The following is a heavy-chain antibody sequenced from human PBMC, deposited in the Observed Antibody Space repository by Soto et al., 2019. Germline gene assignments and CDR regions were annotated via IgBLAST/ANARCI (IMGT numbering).Heavy chain of an antibody. Sequence: QVQLVQSGADVKKPGSSVKVSCKTFGGTFSTYTINWVRQAPGQGLVWMGSIIPFLNISNYARSFLGRLTSAADESTSKAFMHLESLSLEDTAIYFCATLGAQNEHWRQGTLVTVSS. CDR1: GGTFSTYT. V-gene: IGHV1-69*09. D-gene: IGHD3-16*01. CDR2: IIPFLNIS. J-gene: IGHJ4*02. CDR3: ATLGAQNEH.